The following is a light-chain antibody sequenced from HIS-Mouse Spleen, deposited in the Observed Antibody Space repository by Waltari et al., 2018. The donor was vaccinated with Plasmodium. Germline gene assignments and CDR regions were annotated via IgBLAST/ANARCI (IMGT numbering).Light chain of an antibody. CDR1: QGISSY. Sequence: DIQLTQYPSFLSASVGDRFTIPCRASQGISSYLAGYQQKPGKAPKLLIYAASTLQSGVPSRFSGSGSGTEFTLTISSLQPEDFATYYCQQLNSYAFAFGPGTKVDIK. CDR3: QQLNSYAFA. V-gene: IGKV1-9*01. CDR2: AAS. J-gene: IGKJ3*01.